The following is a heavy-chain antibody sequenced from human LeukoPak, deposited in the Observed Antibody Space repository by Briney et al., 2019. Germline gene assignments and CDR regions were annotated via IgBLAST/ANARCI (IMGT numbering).Heavy chain of an antibody. CDR2: IYHSGST. J-gene: IGHJ6*03. Sequence: PSETLSLTCTVSGYSISSGYYWGWIRQPPGKGLEWIGSIYHSGSTYYNPSLKSRVTVSVDTSKNQFSLKLSSVTAADTAVYYCASLYYDFWSGSVLDYYYYYMDVWGKGTTVTVSS. V-gene: IGHV4-38-2*02. CDR1: GYSISSGYY. D-gene: IGHD3-3*01. CDR3: ASLYYDFWSGSVLDYYYYYMDV.